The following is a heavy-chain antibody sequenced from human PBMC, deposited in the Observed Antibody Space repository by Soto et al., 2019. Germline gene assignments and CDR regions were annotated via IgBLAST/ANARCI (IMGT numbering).Heavy chain of an antibody. V-gene: IGHV1-18*04. Sequence: QVQLVQSGAEVKKPGASVKVSCETSGYTFTNYPITWVRQAPGQGLEWVGWISAYSGSTNYAQNLQGRVTMTTDTFTSTVYMELRSLRYDDTAVYYCARDLGGVLMALDPWGQGTLVTVSS. CDR2: ISAYSGST. CDR3: ARDLGGVLMALDP. CDR1: GYTFTNYP. J-gene: IGHJ5*02. D-gene: IGHD2-8*01.